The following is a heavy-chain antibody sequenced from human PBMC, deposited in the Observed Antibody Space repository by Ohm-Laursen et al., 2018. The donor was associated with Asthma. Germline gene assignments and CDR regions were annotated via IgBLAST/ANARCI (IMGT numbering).Heavy chain of an antibody. CDR3: TRVAEEMAAITFDY. Sequence: SLRLSCSASGFTFDSYSMSWFRQGPGKGLEWVGFIRSKAEGGTAEFAASVKGRFTISRDDSESIAYLQMNSLKTEDTAVYYCTRVAEEMAAITFDYWGQGTLVTVSS. CDR2: IRSKAEGGTA. D-gene: IGHD5-24*01. V-gene: IGHV3-49*03. J-gene: IGHJ4*02. CDR1: GFTFDSYS.